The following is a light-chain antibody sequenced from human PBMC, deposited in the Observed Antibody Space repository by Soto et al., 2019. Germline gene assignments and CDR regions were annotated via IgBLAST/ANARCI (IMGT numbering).Light chain of an antibody. CDR1: QSVSSN. V-gene: IGKV3-15*01. J-gene: IGKJ1*01. CDR3: QQYNNWPWT. CDR2: GAS. Sequence: EIVMTQSPATLSVSPGERATLSCWASQSVSSNLAWYQQKPGQAPRLLIYGASTRATGIPARFSGSGSGTEFTLTISSLQSEDFAVYYGQQYNNWPWTFGQGTKVEIQ.